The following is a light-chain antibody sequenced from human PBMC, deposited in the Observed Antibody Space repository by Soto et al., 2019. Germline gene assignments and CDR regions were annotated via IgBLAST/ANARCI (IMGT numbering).Light chain of an antibody. CDR1: HSVISN. V-gene: IGKV3-15*01. CDR2: GAS. Sequence: DIVMTQSQATLSVSPGERATLSCRARHSVISNLAWYQQKPGQTPRLLIYGASTKATGITARFSGSGSGTEFTLNISSLQSEDFAVYSCPHYNNWARTFGQGTKVEIK. J-gene: IGKJ1*01. CDR3: PHYNNWART.